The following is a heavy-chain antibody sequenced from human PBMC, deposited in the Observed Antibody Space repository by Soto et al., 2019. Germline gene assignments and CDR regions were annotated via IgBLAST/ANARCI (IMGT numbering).Heavy chain of an antibody. CDR1: GGIFSSYA. Sequence: GAAVKVSCKATGGIFSSYAINWVRQAPGQALEWMGGIIPVFGEPNYAQRFQGRVTITADESTSTAYMELSSLRADDTAVYYCARARHSNSWGGSLGYWGQGTLVTVSS. CDR3: ARARHSNSWGGSLGY. D-gene: IGHD6-13*01. V-gene: IGHV1-69*13. CDR2: IIPVFGEP. J-gene: IGHJ4*02.